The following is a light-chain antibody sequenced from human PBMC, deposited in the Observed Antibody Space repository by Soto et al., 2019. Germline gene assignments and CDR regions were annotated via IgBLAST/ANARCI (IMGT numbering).Light chain of an antibody. CDR2: DAS. V-gene: IGKV3-11*01. CDR1: QSVSSY. J-gene: IGKJ2*01. Sequence: EIVLTQSPATLSLSPGERATLSCRARQSVSSYLAWYQQKPGQAPRHLIYDASNRATGIPARFSGSGSRTDFTLTISSLEPEDFAVYYCQQRSNWPPKYTFGQGTKLEIK. CDR3: QQRSNWPPKYT.